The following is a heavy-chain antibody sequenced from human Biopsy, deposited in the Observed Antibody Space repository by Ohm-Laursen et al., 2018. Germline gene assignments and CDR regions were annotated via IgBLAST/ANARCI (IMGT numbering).Heavy chain of an antibody. J-gene: IGHJ5*02. CDR1: GGSFSGYY. CDR2: INDSGRT. D-gene: IGHD3-10*01. V-gene: IGHV4-34*01. Sequence: GTLSLTCGVYGGSFSGYYCSWIRQPPRKGLEWIGEINDSGRTNYNPSLRSRVTFSVDTFKNQFSLKLSSVTAADTAVYYCARGTNYYGSGRNRHWFDPWGQGTQVTVSS. CDR3: ARGTNYYGSGRNRHWFDP.